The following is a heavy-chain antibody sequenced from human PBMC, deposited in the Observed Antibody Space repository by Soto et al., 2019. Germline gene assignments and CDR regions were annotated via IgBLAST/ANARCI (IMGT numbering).Heavy chain of an antibody. CDR2: ISYDGSNK. CDR3: AKDRLAAAAYPYYYYYYGMDV. CDR1: GFTFSSYG. J-gene: IGHJ6*02. V-gene: IGHV3-30*18. D-gene: IGHD6-13*01. Sequence: QVQLVESGGGVVQPGRSLRLSCAASGFTFSSYGMHWVRQAPGKGLEWVAVISYDGSNKYYADSVKGRFTISRDNSKNTLYLQMNSLRAEDTAVYYCAKDRLAAAAYPYYYYYYGMDVWGQGTTVTVSS.